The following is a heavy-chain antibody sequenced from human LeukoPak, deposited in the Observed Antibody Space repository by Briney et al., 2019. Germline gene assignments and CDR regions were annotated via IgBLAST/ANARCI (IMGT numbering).Heavy chain of an antibody. D-gene: IGHD4-23*01. CDR3: ARESRATVVTYFDY. CDR2: ISYDGSNK. J-gene: IGHJ4*02. Sequence: GRSLRLSCAASGFTFSSYAMHWVRQAPGKGLEWVAVISYDGSNKYYADSVKGRFTISRDNSKNTLYLQMNSLRAEDTAVYYCARESRATVVTYFDYWGQGTLVTVSS. V-gene: IGHV3-30-3*01. CDR1: GFTFSSYA.